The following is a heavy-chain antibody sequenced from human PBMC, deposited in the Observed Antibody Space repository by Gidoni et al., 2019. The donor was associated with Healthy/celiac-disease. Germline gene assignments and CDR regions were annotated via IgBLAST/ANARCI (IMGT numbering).Heavy chain of an antibody. CDR3: AREVVAALYYDYGMDV. Sequence: EVQLVESGGGLVQPGGSLRLSCAASGFTFSSSWMSWVRQAPGKGLEWVANIKQDGSEKYYVDSVKGRFTISRDNAKNSLYLQMNSLRAEDTAVYYCAREVVAALYYDYGMDVWGQGTTVTVSS. D-gene: IGHD2-15*01. CDR1: GFTFSSSW. J-gene: IGHJ6*02. V-gene: IGHV3-7*01. CDR2: IKQDGSEK.